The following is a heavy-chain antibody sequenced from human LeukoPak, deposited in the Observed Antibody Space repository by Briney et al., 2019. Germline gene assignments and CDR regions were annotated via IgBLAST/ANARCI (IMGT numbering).Heavy chain of an antibody. V-gene: IGHV3-21*01. CDR1: GFTFSSYS. Sequence: GGSPRLSCAASGFTFSSYSLNWVRQAPGKGLEWVSFISSSSSYIYYADSVKGRFTISRDNAKNSLYLQMNSLRADDTAVYYCARDKLSSITSGGTGIDYWGQGTLVTVSS. D-gene: IGHD6-13*01. CDR2: ISSSSSYI. J-gene: IGHJ4*02. CDR3: ARDKLSSITSGGTGIDY.